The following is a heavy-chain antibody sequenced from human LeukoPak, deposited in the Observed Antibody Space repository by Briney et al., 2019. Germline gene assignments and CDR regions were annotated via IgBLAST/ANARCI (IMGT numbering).Heavy chain of an antibody. CDR2: INTNTGNP. D-gene: IGHD1-14*01. CDR3: ARDGDVTDSCWSDS. J-gene: IGHJ5*01. Sequence: ASVKVSCKASGYTFSIYAMNWVRQAPGQGLEWMGWINTNTGNPTYAQGFTGRFVFSLDTSGSTAYLQISSLKAEDTAVYYCARDGDVTDSCWSDSWGQGTLVTVSS. V-gene: IGHV7-4-1*02. CDR1: GYTFSIYA.